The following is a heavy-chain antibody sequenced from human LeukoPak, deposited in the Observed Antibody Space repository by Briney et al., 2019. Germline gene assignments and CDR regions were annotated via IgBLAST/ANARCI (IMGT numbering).Heavy chain of an antibody. CDR2: IYYSGST. CDR1: GGSISSYY. D-gene: IGHD2-15*01. J-gene: IGHJ6*02. Sequence: SETLSLTCTVSGGSISSYYWSWIRQPPGKGLEWIGYIYYSGSTNYNPSLKSRVTISVDTSKNQFSLKLSSVTAADTAVYYCARDGNYYGTDVWGQGTTVTVSS. V-gene: IGHV4-59*01. CDR3: ARDGNYYGTDV.